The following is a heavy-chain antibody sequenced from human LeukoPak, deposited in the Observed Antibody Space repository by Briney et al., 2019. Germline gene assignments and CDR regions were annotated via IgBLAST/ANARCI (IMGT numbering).Heavy chain of an antibody. CDR2: ITSSSSTI. Sequence: PGGSLRLTCAASGFTFSSYSMNWVRQAPGKGLEWLSYITSSSSTIYYADSVKGRFTISRDNSKNTLYLQMNSLRAEDTAVYYCATHSSGYYYDAFDIWGQGTMVTVSS. V-gene: IGHV3-48*01. CDR3: ATHSSGYYYDAFDI. D-gene: IGHD3-22*01. J-gene: IGHJ3*02. CDR1: GFTFSSYS.